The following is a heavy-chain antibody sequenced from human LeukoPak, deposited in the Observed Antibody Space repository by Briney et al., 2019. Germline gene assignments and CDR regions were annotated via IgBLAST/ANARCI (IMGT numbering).Heavy chain of an antibody. J-gene: IGHJ4*02. CDR3: ARLLDFYGSGSYALGY. Sequence: SETLSLTCAVYGGSFSGYYWSWIRQPPGKGLEWIGEINHSGSTNYNPSLKSRVTISVDTSKNQFSLKLSSVTAADTAVYYCARLLDFYGSGSYALGYWGQGTLVTVSS. CDR2: INHSGST. V-gene: IGHV4-34*01. CDR1: GGSFSGYY. D-gene: IGHD3-10*01.